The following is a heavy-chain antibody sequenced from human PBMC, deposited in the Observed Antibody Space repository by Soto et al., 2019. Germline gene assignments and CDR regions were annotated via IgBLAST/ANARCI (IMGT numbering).Heavy chain of an antibody. D-gene: IGHD2-15*01. V-gene: IGHV4-59*12. Sequence: SETLSLTCTVSGGSFSPNYWSWILQPPGKGLEWVGYIYYGGTTSYNPSLQSRVTISVDTSKNQFSLKLSSVTAADTAVYYCARAAPRYCSGGSCYDEKYFQHWGQGTLVTVSS. J-gene: IGHJ1*01. CDR2: IYYGGTT. CDR3: ARAAPRYCSGGSCYDEKYFQH. CDR1: GGSFSPNY.